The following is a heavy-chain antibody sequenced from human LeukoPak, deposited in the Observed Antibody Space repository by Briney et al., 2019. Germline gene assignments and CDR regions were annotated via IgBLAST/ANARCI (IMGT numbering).Heavy chain of an antibody. V-gene: IGHV3-21*01. Sequence: GGSLRLSCAASGFTFSSYSMNWVRQAPGKGLEWVSSISSSSSYIYYADSVKGRLTISRDNAKNSLYLQMNSLRAEDTAVYYCARPPSYYDSSGYPDVWGQGTTVTVSS. J-gene: IGHJ6*02. CDR1: GFTFSSYS. CDR3: ARPPSYYDSSGYPDV. D-gene: IGHD3-22*01. CDR2: ISSSSSYI.